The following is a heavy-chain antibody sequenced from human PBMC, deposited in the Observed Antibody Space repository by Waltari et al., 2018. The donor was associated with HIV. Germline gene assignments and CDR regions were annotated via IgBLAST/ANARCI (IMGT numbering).Heavy chain of an antibody. J-gene: IGHJ6*02. CDR2: INPNSGGT. Sequence: QVQLVQSGAEVKKPGASVKVSCKASGYPFTGYYMHWLRQAPGQGLEWMGWINPNSGGTNYAQKFQGRVTMTRDTSISTAYMELSRLRSDDTAVYYCARSLYCSSTSCHAYYYGMDVWGQGTTVTVSS. CDR3: ARSLYCSSTSCHAYYYGMDV. D-gene: IGHD2-2*01. CDR1: GYPFTGYY. V-gene: IGHV1-2*02.